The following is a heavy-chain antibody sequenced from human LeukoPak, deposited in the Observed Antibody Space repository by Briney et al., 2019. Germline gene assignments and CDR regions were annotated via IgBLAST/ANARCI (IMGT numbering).Heavy chain of an antibody. J-gene: IGHJ3*02. CDR1: GFTFSSYG. Sequence: GGSLRLSCAASGFTFSSYGMSWVRQAPGKGLEWVSAISGSGGSTYYADSVKGRFTISRDNSKNTLYLQVNSLRAEDTAVYYCAKGGVVHAFNIWGQGTMVTVSS. CDR3: AKGGVVHAFNI. CDR2: ISGSGGST. V-gene: IGHV3-23*01. D-gene: IGHD2-15*01.